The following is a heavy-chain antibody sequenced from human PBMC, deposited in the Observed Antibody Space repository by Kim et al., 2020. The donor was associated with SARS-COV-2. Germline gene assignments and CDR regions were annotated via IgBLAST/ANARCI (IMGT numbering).Heavy chain of an antibody. J-gene: IGHJ4*02. D-gene: IGHD6-19*01. Sequence: FYVASGKGRLTISRENAKSSLYLNMNSLRAEDTAVYYCARDGSGWSGRDYWGQGTLVTVSS. V-gene: IGHV3-7*03. CDR3: ARDGSGWSGRDY.